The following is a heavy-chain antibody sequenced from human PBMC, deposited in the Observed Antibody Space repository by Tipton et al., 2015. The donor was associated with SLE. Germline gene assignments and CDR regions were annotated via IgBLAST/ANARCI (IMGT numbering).Heavy chain of an antibody. D-gene: IGHD3-9*01. CDR1: GGSITSYY. CDR3: ARDGQFDWHSSLDV. Sequence: TLSLTCTVSGGSITSYYWSWIRQPPGRALEWIGYIYYTGSTNYNSSLKSRVTISVDRSKNQFSLSLSSVTAADTAVYFCARDGQFDWHSSLDVWGQGTTVIVSS. V-gene: IGHV4-59*01. CDR2: IYYTGST. J-gene: IGHJ6*02.